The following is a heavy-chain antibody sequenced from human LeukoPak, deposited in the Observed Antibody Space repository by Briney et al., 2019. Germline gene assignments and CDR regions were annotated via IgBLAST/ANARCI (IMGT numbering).Heavy chain of an antibody. V-gene: IGHV1-69*04. Sequence: SVKVSCKASGGTFSSYAISWVRQAPGQELEWMGRIIPILGIANYAQKFQGRVTITADKSTSTAYMELSSLRSEDTAVYYYARLAPPDPGNDYWGPGTLVTVSS. CDR3: ARLAPPDPGNDY. CDR2: IIPILGIA. CDR1: GGTFSSYA. J-gene: IGHJ4*02.